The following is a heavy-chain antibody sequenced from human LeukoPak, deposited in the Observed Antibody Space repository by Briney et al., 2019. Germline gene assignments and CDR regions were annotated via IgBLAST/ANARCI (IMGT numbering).Heavy chain of an antibody. CDR3: ARGFDGYNLSFDY. V-gene: IGHV3-30*04. D-gene: IGHD5-24*01. CDR1: GFTFSSYA. CDR2: ISYDGSNK. Sequence: PGGSLRLSCAASGFTFSSYAMHWVRQAPGKGLEWVAVISYDGSNKYYADSVKGRFTISRDNSKNTLYLQMNSLRAEDTAVYYCARGFDGYNLSFDYWGQGTLVTVSS. J-gene: IGHJ4*02.